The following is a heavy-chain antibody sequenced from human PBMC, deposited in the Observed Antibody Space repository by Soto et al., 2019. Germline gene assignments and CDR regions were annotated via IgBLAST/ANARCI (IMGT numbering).Heavy chain of an antibody. CDR3: ARLPNKSPQN. CDR1: GFTFSSYW. V-gene: IGHV3-74*01. J-gene: IGHJ1*01. CDR2: ISNDGSST. Sequence: EVHLVESGGGLVQPGGSLRLSCVASGFTFSSYWMHWVRQAPGKGLVWVSSISNDGSSTSYADPVKGRFTISRDNAKNTLYLQMNSLGAEDTAVYYCARLPNKSPQNWGQGTLVIVSP.